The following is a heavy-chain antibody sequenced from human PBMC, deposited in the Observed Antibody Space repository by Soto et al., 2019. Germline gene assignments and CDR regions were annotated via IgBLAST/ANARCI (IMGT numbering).Heavy chain of an antibody. Sequence: QVELVQSGGEVKKPGASVKVSCKASGYTFTSHGISWVRQAPGQGLEWVGWINPNNDNSVTAQKFQDRVTLTTDTSASTVYMELRSLTSEDTGFYFCARTPTYSRLGDHWGQGTLVSVAS. D-gene: IGHD3-22*01. V-gene: IGHV1-18*04. J-gene: IGHJ4*02. CDR3: ARTPTYSRLGDH. CDR1: GYTFTSHG. CDR2: INPNNDNS.